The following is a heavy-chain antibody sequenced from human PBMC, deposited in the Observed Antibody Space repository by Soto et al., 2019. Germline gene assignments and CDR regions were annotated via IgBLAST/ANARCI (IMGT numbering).Heavy chain of an antibody. CDR1: GFTLSIYA. Sequence: EVQLLESGGDLVEPGGSLRLSCEASGFTLSIYAMTWVRQVAGKGLEWISTISDSAHSAYYADSVKGRITIARDNSKDTLYLHMSSLRAEDTAVYYCARPYAGKIGDALDLWGQGTEVTVSS. CDR3: ARPYAGKIGDALDL. V-gene: IGHV3-23*01. J-gene: IGHJ3*01. D-gene: IGHD6-13*01. CDR2: ISDSAHSA.